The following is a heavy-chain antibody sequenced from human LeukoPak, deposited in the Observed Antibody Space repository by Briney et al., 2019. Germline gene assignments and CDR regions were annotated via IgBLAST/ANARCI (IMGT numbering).Heavy chain of an antibody. Sequence: SETLSLTCTVSGGSISSGGYYWSWIHQHPGKGLEWIGYIYYSGSTYYNPSLKSRVTISVGTSKNQFSLKLSSVTAADTAVYYCASYGSGSYSFDYWGQGTLVTVSS. CDR3: ASYGSGSYSFDY. D-gene: IGHD3-10*01. J-gene: IGHJ4*02. CDR1: GGSISSGGYY. V-gene: IGHV4-31*03. CDR2: IYYSGST.